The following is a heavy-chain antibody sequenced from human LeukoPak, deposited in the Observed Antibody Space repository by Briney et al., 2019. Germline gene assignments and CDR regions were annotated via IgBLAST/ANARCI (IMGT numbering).Heavy chain of an antibody. Sequence: SETLSLTCTVSGGSISSYYWSWIRQPPGKGLEWIGRIYTSGSTNYNPSLKSRVTMSLDTSKNQFSLKLSSVTAAETAVYYCARDPSYYDFWSGYPLDAFDIWGQGTMVTVSS. V-gene: IGHV4-4*07. CDR2: IYTSGST. D-gene: IGHD3-3*01. CDR1: GGSISSYY. J-gene: IGHJ3*02. CDR3: ARDPSYYDFWSGYPLDAFDI.